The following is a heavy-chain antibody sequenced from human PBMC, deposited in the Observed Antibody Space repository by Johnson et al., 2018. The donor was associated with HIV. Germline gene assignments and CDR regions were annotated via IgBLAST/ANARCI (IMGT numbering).Heavy chain of an antibody. V-gene: IGHV3-30*19. D-gene: IGHD4-17*01. CDR2: ISFDGSKE. Sequence: QVQLVESGGGVVQPERSLRLSCAASGFTFSSSGMLWVRQAPGKGLEWVAVISFDGSKEYYADSVKGRFTISRDNSKNTLYLQMNSLRAEDTAVYYCARGRKTVTTVRPSAFDIWGQGTMVTVSS. CDR3: ARGRKTVTTVRPSAFDI. CDR1: GFTFSSSG. J-gene: IGHJ3*02.